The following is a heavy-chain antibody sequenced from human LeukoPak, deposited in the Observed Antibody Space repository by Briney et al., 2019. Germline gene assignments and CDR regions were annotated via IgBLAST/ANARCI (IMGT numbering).Heavy chain of an antibody. Sequence: SETLSLTCTVSGGSISSGSYYWSWIRQPAGKGLEWIGSMYHNGSTYYNPSLKSRVTMSVDTSKNQFSLKLSSVTAADTAVYYCARGVLMDVWGKGTTVTISS. CDR1: GGSISSGSYY. V-gene: IGHV4-61*10. D-gene: IGHD3-10*01. CDR3: ARGVLMDV. CDR2: MYHNGST. J-gene: IGHJ6*03.